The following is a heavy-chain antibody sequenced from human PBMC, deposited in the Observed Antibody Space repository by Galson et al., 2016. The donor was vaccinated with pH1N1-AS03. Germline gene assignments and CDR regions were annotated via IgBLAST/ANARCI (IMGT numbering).Heavy chain of an antibody. J-gene: IGHJ4*01. D-gene: IGHD6-19*01. CDR1: GYSLTNYW. Sequence: QSGAEVKKPGESLKISCQGSGYSLTNYWIGWVRQMPGKGLEWMGIIYLDDSDTRYSPSFQGQVTISADKSISTAYLQWSSLKASDTAMYYCARLTLSSGWPCDYWGQGTLVTVSS. CDR3: ARLTLSSGWPCDY. CDR2: IYLDDSDT. V-gene: IGHV5-51*01.